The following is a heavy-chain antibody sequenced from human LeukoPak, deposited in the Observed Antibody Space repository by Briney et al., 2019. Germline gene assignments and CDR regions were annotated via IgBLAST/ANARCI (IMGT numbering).Heavy chain of an antibody. CDR3: ARSGYQWRFFDY. CDR2: IIPILGIA. Sequence: SAKVSCKASGGTFSSYTISWVRQAPGQGLEWMGRIIPILGIANYAQKFQGRVTITAEKSTSTAYMELSSLRSEDTAVYYCARSGYQWRFFDYWGQGALVTVSS. D-gene: IGHD3-3*01. V-gene: IGHV1-69*02. CDR1: GGTFSSYT. J-gene: IGHJ4*02.